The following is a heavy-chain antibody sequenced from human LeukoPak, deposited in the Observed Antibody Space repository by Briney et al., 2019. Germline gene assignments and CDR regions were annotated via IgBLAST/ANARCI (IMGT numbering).Heavy chain of an antibody. V-gene: IGHV3-48*03. D-gene: IGHD1-7*01. J-gene: IGHJ4*02. CDR2: ISTSGNTR. Sequence: GGSLRLSCAASGFTFSSYEMNWVRQAPGKGLEWVSYISTSGNTRYYADSVKGRFTISRDNSKNTLYLQMNSLRAEDTAVYYCARNWNYLFDYWGQGTLVTVSS. CDR3: ARNWNYLFDY. CDR1: GFTFSSYE.